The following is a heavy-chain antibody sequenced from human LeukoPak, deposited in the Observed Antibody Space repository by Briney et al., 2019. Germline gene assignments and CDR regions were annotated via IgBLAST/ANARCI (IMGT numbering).Heavy chain of an antibody. Sequence: ASVKVSCKGSGYTFTSDDINWVRQATGQGLEWMGWMNPNRGNTGYAQKFQGRVTMTRNTSISTAYMELSSLRSEDTAVYYCAREGIELRYFDWLLRRGPSGAFDIWGQGTMVTVSS. CDR2: MNPNRGNT. CDR1: GYTFTSDD. J-gene: IGHJ3*02. D-gene: IGHD3-9*01. V-gene: IGHV1-8*01. CDR3: AREGIELRYFDWLLRRGPSGAFDI.